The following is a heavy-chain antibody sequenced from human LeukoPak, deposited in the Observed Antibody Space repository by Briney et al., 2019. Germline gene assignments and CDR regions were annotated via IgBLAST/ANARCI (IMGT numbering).Heavy chain of an antibody. CDR2: FGTDGNT. Sequence: GGSLRLSCEASGFTFSGYAVSWVRQAPRKGLEWVSGFGTDGNTHYAESVRGRFDISRDTSKTTVYLQMNSLRAEDTAVYYCGAFYDSGGYYDYWGQGTLVTVSS. J-gene: IGHJ4*02. D-gene: IGHD3-22*01. CDR1: GFTFSGYA. CDR3: GAFYDSGGYYDY. V-gene: IGHV3-23*01.